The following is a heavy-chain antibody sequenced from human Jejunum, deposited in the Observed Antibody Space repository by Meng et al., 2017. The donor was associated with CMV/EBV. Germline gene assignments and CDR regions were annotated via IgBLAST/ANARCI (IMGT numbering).Heavy chain of an antibody. Sequence: TFSTYAMSWVRQGPGRGLECVSGVSGTGDRTFYADSVKGRFTISRDNSKSTLSLQMNSLRAEDTAIYYCAVHSAGSVSPYFDRPFNIWGQGTMVTVSS. CDR2: VSGTGDRT. CDR1: TFSTYA. CDR3: AVHSAGSVSPYFDRPFNI. V-gene: IGHV3-23*01. D-gene: IGHD2-8*02. J-gene: IGHJ3*02.